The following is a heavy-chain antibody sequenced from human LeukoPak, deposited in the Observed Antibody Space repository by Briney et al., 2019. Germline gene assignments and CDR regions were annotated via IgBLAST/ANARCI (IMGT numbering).Heavy chain of an antibody. V-gene: IGHV4-4*07. J-gene: IGHJ4*02. Sequence: PSETLSLTCTVSGGSISSYYWSWIRQPAGKGLEWIGRIYTSGSTNYNPSLKSRVTMSVDTSKNQFSLKLSSVTAADTAVYYCARATYYDSSGYPPFDYWGQGTLVTVSS. CDR1: GGSISSYY. D-gene: IGHD3-22*01. CDR3: ARATYYDSSGYPPFDY. CDR2: IYTSGST.